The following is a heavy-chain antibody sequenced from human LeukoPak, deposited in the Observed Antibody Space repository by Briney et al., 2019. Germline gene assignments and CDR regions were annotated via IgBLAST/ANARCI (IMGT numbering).Heavy chain of an antibody. CDR2: ISASGSAT. Sequence: GGSLRLSCAASGFIFSNYGMNWVRQAPGKGLEWVAAISASGSATSYADSVRGRFTISRDNSKSTTYLQMNSLRVEDTAVSYCAKEGMTTVTIFGYWGQGTLVTVSS. CDR3: AKEGMTTVTIFGY. V-gene: IGHV3-23*01. CDR1: GFIFSNYG. D-gene: IGHD4-17*01. J-gene: IGHJ4*02.